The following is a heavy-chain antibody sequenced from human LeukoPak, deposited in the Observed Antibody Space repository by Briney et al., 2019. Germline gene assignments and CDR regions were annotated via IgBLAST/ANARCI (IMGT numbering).Heavy chain of an antibody. CDR2: IKQGGSTT. J-gene: IGHJ4*02. Sequence: PGGSLRLSCSASGLTFSSFWMSWVRQPPGKGLEYVALIKQGGSTTYHTASVKGRFTYSRADATNSSLLQMNRLTAETTALYCCARDRESELESEGDYWGQGRLVTVSS. V-gene: IGHV3-7*01. CDR3: ARDRESELESEGDY. CDR1: GLTFSSFW. D-gene: IGHD1-1*01.